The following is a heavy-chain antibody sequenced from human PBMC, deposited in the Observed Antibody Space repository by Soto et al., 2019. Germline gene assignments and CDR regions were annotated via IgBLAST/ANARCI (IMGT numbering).Heavy chain of an antibody. D-gene: IGHD3-16*01. Sequence: PTETLSLTCTVSGDSVRNQYWSWIRRPPGRGLEWIGYIYRSGSTKYNPSLKGRLTISVDTSKNQFSLKLSSVTAADTAVYYCARTLDYGHMDVLGKGTTVTVS. CDR1: GDSVRNQY. CDR3: ARTLDYGHMDV. CDR2: IYRSGST. J-gene: IGHJ6*03. V-gene: IGHV4-4*09.